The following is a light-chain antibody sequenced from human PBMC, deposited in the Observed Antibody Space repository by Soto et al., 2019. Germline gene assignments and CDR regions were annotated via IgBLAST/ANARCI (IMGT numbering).Light chain of an antibody. V-gene: IGLV2-23*02. CDR3: CSDAGRSTYV. Sequence: QALLAQPSSLSGSPGQSITLSRPVGSYNFVSWYQQHPGKAPKVLIYEVSKRPSGVSDRFSGSKSGNTASLTISGLQAEDEADYYCCSDAGRSTYVFGTGTKVTVL. CDR1: GSYNF. J-gene: IGLJ1*01. CDR2: EVS.